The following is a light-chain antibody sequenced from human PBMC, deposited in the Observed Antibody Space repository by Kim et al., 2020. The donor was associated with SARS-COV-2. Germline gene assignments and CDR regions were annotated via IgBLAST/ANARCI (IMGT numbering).Light chain of an antibody. CDR1: QSSSYS. V-gene: IGKV1-16*02. CDR2: AAC. J-gene: IGKJ5*01. CDR3: QHYSNYRPT. Sequence: ASVGDIVTISWRAHQSSSYSLSCFQQQPKEAQKSLIYAACMLQSGLPSKCGGGASGTFFTLTSSRLQPEYSATYCCQHYSNYRPTFGQGTRVEIK.